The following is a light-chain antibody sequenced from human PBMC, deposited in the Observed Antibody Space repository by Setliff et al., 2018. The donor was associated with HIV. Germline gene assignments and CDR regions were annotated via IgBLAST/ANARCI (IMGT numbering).Light chain of an antibody. V-gene: IGLV2-11*01. CDR2: DVT. J-gene: IGLJ3*02. Sequence: SALTQPASVSGSPGQSITISCTGTSSDIGGHNYVSWYQQHPGKAPKLIIYDVTERPSGVPDRFSGSKFANTASLTISALQAEDEADYHCCSFEGTYNSVMFGGGTK. CDR3: CSFEGTYNSVM. CDR1: SSDIGGHNY.